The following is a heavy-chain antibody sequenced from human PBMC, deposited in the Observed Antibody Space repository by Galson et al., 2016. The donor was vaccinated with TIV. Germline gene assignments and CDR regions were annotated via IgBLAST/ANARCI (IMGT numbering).Heavy chain of an antibody. J-gene: IGHJ4*02. CDR3: ARYCYGVSCYGVLDY. V-gene: IGHV4-30-2*01. CDR2: ISHSATT. D-gene: IGHD2-15*01. CDR1: GASVTSGGYS. Sequence: TLSLTCAVSGASVTSGGYSWSWIRQPPGKGLEWIGYISHSATTYYNPSLKSRVTISIDRSKNHFSLRLTSVTAADTAVYYCARYCYGVSCYGVLDYWGPGALVTVSS.